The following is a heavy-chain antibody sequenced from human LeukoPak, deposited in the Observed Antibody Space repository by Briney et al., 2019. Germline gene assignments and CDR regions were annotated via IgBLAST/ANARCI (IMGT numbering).Heavy chain of an antibody. CDR1: GGSISSSNW. Sequence: PSGTLSPTCAVSGGSISSSNWWSWVRQPPGKGLEWIGEIYHSGSTNYNPSLKSRVTISVDKSKNQFSLKLSSVTAADTAVYYCARVPPLEVDTAMVRRRYYYYMDVWGKGTTVTVSS. J-gene: IGHJ6*03. CDR2: IYHSGST. V-gene: IGHV4-4*02. D-gene: IGHD5-18*01. CDR3: ARVPPLEVDTAMVRRRYYYYMDV.